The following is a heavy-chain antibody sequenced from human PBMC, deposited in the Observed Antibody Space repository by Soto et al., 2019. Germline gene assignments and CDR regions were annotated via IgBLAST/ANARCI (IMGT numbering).Heavy chain of an antibody. CDR3: ARDSPVYNWFDP. CDR2: ISAYDGNT. CDR1: GYTFTSYG. Sequence: ASVKVSCKASGYTFTSYGISWVRQAPGQGLEWMGWISAYDGNTNYAQKLQGRVTMTTDTSTSTAYMELRSLRSDDTAVYYCARDSPVYNWFDPWGQGTLVTVSS. V-gene: IGHV1-18*01. J-gene: IGHJ5*02.